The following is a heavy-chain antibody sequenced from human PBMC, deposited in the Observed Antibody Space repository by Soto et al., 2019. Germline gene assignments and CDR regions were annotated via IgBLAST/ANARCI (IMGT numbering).Heavy chain of an antibody. CDR2: ISSSGSTK. J-gene: IGHJ6*02. Sequence: GGSLRLSCEGSGFTFSSYEMNWVRQAPGKGLEWVSYISSSGSTKNYADSVKGRFTISRDNVKNSLYLQMNSLRAEDTAVYYCARVPRNFYYNGMDVWGQGTTVTVSS. CDR1: GFTFSSYE. CDR3: ARVPRNFYYNGMDV. V-gene: IGHV3-48*03.